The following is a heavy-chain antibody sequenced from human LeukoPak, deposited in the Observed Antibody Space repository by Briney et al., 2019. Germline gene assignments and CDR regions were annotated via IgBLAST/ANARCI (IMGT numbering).Heavy chain of an antibody. CDR2: ISYDGSNE. Sequence: GGSLRLSCAASEFTFSSYTRHWVRQAPGKGQEWVAVISYDGSNEYYADSVKGRFTISRDNSKSTLYLQMNSLRAEDATMYYCARAPSGYYPYFDYWGQGTLVTVSS. V-gene: IGHV3-30*04. CDR1: EFTFSSYT. D-gene: IGHD3-3*01. CDR3: ARAPSGYYPYFDY. J-gene: IGHJ4*02.